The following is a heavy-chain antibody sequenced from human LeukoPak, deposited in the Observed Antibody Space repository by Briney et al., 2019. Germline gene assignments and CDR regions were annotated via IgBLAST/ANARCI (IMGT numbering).Heavy chain of an antibody. CDR2: INHSGST. V-gene: IGHV4-34*01. CDR1: GGSFSGYY. J-gene: IGHJ6*03. Sequence: PSETLSLTCAVYGGSFSGYYWSWIRQPPGKGLEWIGEINHSGSTNYNPSLKSRVTISVDTSKNQFSLKLSSVTAADTAVYYCARARSVKPHYYYYMDVWGKGTTVTISS. CDR3: ARARSVKPHYYYYMDV.